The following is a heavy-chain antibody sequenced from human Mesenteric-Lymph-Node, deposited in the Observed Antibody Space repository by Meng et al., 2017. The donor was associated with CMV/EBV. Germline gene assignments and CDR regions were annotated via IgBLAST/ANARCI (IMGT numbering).Heavy chain of an antibody. Sequence: SGYTFDSDESGCVRQAPGQGLEWMGWISTYNGHTNYAPKFQDRVTMTTDTSTSTAYMELRSLRSDDEAVYFCARGFVGGAVAGNLGYWGQGTLVTVSS. D-gene: IGHD6-19*01. CDR3: ARGFVGGAVAGNLGY. CDR2: ISTYNGHT. CDR1: GYTFDSDE. J-gene: IGHJ4*02. V-gene: IGHV1-18*01.